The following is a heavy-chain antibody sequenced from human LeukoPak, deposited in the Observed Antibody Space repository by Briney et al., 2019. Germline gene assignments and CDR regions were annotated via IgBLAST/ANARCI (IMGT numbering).Heavy chain of an antibody. Sequence: PGRSLRLSCTASGFTFGDYSMTWFRQAPGKGLEWVSFIRNKASGGTTEHAASVRGRFTTSRDDSKGIAYLQMNSLKTEDTALYYCTRDRIMTDFWGQGTLVTVSS. CDR2: IRNKASGGTT. CDR1: GFTFGDYS. J-gene: IGHJ4*02. D-gene: IGHD2-15*01. V-gene: IGHV3-49*03. CDR3: TRDRIMTDF.